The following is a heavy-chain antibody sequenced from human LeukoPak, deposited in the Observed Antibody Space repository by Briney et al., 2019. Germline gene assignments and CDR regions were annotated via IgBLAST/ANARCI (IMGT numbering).Heavy chain of an antibody. J-gene: IGHJ4*02. CDR3: ARDLPRDYYGSGSYKVLFDY. D-gene: IGHD3-10*01. V-gene: IGHV3-11*01. CDR2: ISSSGSTI. CDR1: GFTFSDYY. Sequence: PGGSLRLSCAASGFTFSDYYMSWIRQAPGEGLEWVSYISSSGSTIYYADSVKGRFTISRDNAKNSLYLQMNSLRAEDTAVYYCARDLPRDYYGSGSYKVLFDYWGQGTLVTVSS.